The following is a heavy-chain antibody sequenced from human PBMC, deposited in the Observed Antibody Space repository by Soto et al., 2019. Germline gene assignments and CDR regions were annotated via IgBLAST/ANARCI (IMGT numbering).Heavy chain of an antibody. J-gene: IGHJ4*02. CDR2: IYYSGST. V-gene: IGHV4-59*01. CDR1: GGSISSYY. Sequence: SETLSLTCTVSGGSISSYYWSWIRQPPGKGLEWIGYIYYSGSTNYNPSLKSRVTISVDTSKNQFSLNLNSVTAADTAVYYCARASPSPFYSGHDYKFDYWGQGTLVTVSS. D-gene: IGHD5-12*01. CDR3: ARASPSPFYSGHDYKFDY.